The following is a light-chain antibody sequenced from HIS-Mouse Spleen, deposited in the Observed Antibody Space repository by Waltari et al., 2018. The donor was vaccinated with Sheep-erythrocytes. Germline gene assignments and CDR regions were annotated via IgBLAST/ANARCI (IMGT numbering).Light chain of an antibody. CDR2: DVS. V-gene: IGLV2-14*03. CDR1: SSDVGGYND. CDR3: CSYAGSSTLV. J-gene: IGLJ3*02. Sequence: QSALTQPASVSGSPGQSITIPCTGTSSDVGGYNDFSWYQQHPGKAPKLMIYDVSNRPSGVSNRFSGSKSGNTASLTISGLQAEDEADYYCCSYAGSSTLVFGGGTKLTVL.